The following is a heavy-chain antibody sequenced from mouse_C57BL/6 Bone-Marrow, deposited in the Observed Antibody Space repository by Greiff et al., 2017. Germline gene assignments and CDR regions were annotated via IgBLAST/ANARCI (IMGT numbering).Heavy chain of an antibody. D-gene: IGHD2-3*01. Sequence: EVQVVESGGGLVKPGGSLKLSCAASGFTFSDYGMHWVRQAPEKGLEWVAYISSGSSTIYYADTVKGRFTISRDNAKNTLFLQMTSLRSEDTAMYYCARNYPFYDGYYVGACWGQGTLVTVSA. CDR3: ARNYPFYDGYYVGAC. J-gene: IGHJ3*01. V-gene: IGHV5-17*01. CDR2: ISSGSSTI. CDR1: GFTFSDYG.